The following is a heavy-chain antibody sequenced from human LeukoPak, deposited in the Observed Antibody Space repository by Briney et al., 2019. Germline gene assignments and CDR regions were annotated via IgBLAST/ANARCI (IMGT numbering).Heavy chain of an antibody. CDR3: ARHRYSNYGSFDP. Sequence: GESLKISCKGSGYSFTSFWISWVRQTPGKGLEWMGRIDPSESYINYSPSFQGHVTISADKSISTAYLQWSSLKASDTAMYYCARHRYSNYGSFDPWGQGTLVTVSS. J-gene: IGHJ5*02. CDR1: GYSFTSFW. V-gene: IGHV5-10-1*01. D-gene: IGHD4-11*01. CDR2: IDPSESYI.